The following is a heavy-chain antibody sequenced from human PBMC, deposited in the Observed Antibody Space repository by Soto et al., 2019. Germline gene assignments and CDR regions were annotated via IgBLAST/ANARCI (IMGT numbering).Heavy chain of an antibody. CDR1: GFTFSSYA. CDR2: ISYDGSNK. V-gene: IGHV3-30-3*01. D-gene: IGHD1-26*01. J-gene: IGHJ4*02. CDR3: VGEMRELIDY. Sequence: QMQLVESGGGVVQPGRSLRLSCAASGFTFSSYAMHWVRQAPGKGLEWVAVISYDGSNKYYADSVKGRFTISRDNSKNTLYLQMNSLRAEDTAVYYCVGEMRELIDYWGQGTLVTVSS.